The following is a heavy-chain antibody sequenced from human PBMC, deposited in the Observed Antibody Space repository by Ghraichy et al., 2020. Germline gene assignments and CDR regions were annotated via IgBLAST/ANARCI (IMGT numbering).Heavy chain of an antibody. D-gene: IGHD2-2*01. Sequence: SQTLSLTCAVYGGSFSGYYWSWIRQPPGKGLEWIGEINHSGSTNYNPSLKSRVTISVDTSKNQFSLKLSSVTAADTAVYYCARGESSTSPTFDYWGQGTLVTVSS. CDR1: GGSFSGYY. CDR3: ARGESSTSPTFDY. V-gene: IGHV4-34*01. J-gene: IGHJ4*02. CDR2: INHSGST.